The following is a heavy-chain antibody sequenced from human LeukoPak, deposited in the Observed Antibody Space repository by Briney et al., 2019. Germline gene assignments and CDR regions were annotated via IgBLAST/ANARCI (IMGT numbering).Heavy chain of an antibody. CDR2: ISSSSSYI. CDR3: ARDGPGLYYYYGMDV. J-gene: IGHJ6*02. Sequence: GGSLRLSCAASGFTFSSYSMNWVRQAPGKGLEWVSSISSSSSYIYCADSVKGRFTISRDNAKNSLYLQMNSLRAEDTAVYYCARDGPGLYYYYGMDVWGQGTTVTVSS. D-gene: IGHD1-14*01. CDR1: GFTFSSYS. V-gene: IGHV3-21*01.